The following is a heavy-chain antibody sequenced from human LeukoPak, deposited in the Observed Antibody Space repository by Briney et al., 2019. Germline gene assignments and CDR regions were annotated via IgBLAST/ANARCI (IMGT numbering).Heavy chain of an antibody. D-gene: IGHD3-22*01. CDR2: IFYSGST. J-gene: IGHJ3*02. CDR3: ARDKHRPYYYDSSGYPLDAFDI. V-gene: IGHV4-39*07. CDR1: SGSISTSNYY. Sequence: SEILSLTCTVSSGSISTSNYYWGWVRQPPGKALEWIGNIFYSGSTYYSPSLKSRVTISVDTSKNQFSLKLSSVTAADTAVYYCARDKHRPYYYDSSGYPLDAFDIWGQGTMVTVSS.